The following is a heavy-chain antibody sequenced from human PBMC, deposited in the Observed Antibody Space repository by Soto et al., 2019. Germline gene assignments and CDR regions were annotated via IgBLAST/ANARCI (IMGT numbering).Heavy chain of an antibody. D-gene: IGHD3-10*01. Sequence: GGSLRLSCVASGFSFNNYGMHWVRQAPGKGLEWVAVIWYDGSNKYYADSVKGRFTISRDNSKNTLYLQMSSLRAEDTAVYFCARDPSHGSGSYLDYWGQGALVTVSS. CDR1: GFSFNNYG. CDR3: ARDPSHGSGSYLDY. V-gene: IGHV3-33*01. CDR2: IWYDGSNK. J-gene: IGHJ4*02.